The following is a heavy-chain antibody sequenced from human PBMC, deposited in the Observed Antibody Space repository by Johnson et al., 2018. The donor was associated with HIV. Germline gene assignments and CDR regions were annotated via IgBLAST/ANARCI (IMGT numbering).Heavy chain of an antibody. CDR1: GFTFSRHP. Sequence: QVQLVESGGGVVQPGESLRLSCAPSGFTFSRHPMHWVRQAPGKGLEHVATIASLGDNTYYADSAKGRFTISRDNSKNTLYLQMNSLRAEDTAVYYCAREGKDAFDIWGQGTMVTVSS. CDR2: IASLGDNT. D-gene: IGHD3-10*01. V-gene: IGHV3-64*04. CDR3: AREGKDAFDI. J-gene: IGHJ3*02.